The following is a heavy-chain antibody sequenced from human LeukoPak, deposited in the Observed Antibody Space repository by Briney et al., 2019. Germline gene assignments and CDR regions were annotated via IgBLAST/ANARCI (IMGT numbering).Heavy chain of an antibody. Sequence: PSETLSLTCAVYGGSFSDYYWSWIRQPPGKGLEWIGYIYYSGSTNYNPSLKSRVTISVDTSKNQFSLKLSSVTAADTAVYYCARDCSGGSCYSDAFDIWGQGTMVTVSS. J-gene: IGHJ3*02. CDR2: IYYSGST. V-gene: IGHV4-59*01. CDR3: ARDCSGGSCYSDAFDI. D-gene: IGHD2-15*01. CDR1: GGSFSDYY.